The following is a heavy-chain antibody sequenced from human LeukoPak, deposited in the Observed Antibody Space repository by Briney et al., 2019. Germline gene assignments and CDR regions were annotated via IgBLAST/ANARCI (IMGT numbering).Heavy chain of an antibody. Sequence: GGSLRLSCAASGFTFNNYAMSWVRQAPGQGLEWVSSISVSGGSTHYADSVKGRFTISRDNSKNTLYLQMSSLRAEDTAVYYCVKTRGTYPNDAFDIWGQGTMVTVSS. CDR3: VKTRGTYPNDAFDI. CDR2: ISVSGGST. V-gene: IGHV3-23*01. CDR1: GFTFNNYA. J-gene: IGHJ3*02. D-gene: IGHD5-12*01.